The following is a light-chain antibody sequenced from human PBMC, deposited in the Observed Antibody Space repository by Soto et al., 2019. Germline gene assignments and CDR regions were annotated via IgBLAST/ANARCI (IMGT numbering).Light chain of an antibody. J-gene: IGKJ3*01. Sequence: EIVLTQSPGTLSLSPGERATLSCRASQSVSSSYLAWYQQKPGQAHRLLIYGASSRATGIPDRFSGSGSWTXXXLXXXXLEPXDFXXXXXXXYGSSLFTFVPGTKVDIK. V-gene: IGKV3-20*01. CDR2: GAS. CDR3: XXYGSSLFT. CDR1: QSVSSSY.